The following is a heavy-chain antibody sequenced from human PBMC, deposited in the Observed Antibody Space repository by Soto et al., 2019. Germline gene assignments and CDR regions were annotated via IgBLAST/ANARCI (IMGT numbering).Heavy chain of an antibody. Sequence: QVQLRESGPGLVKPSQTLSLTCSVPGDSVAGGSYYWSWVRQPPGKGLEWIGYIPSRGRPFYNPSLTSRGTISADTSKNQLSLQLTSVTAADTAVYYCARDTYSGDDFGLWGQGTLVTVSS. V-gene: IGHV4-30-4*01. CDR2: IPSRGRP. J-gene: IGHJ5*02. CDR3: ARDTYSGDDFGL. D-gene: IGHD5-12*01. CDR1: GDSVAGGSYY.